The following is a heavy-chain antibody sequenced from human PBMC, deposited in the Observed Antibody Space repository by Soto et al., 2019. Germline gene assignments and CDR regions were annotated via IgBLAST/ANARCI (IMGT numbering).Heavy chain of an antibody. CDR1: GFTASNFW. Sequence: EVQLVESGGGLVKPGGSLRLSCAASGFTASNFWMSWVRQAPGKGLEWIALIKRESEGGTADFAPLVKGRLTISRDDLKNTLYLDMNSLKTEDTAVYDCTVDSMRPYWGQGTMVTVSS. J-gene: IGHJ4*02. V-gene: IGHV3-15*01. CDR3: TVDSMRPY. CDR2: IKRESEGGTA.